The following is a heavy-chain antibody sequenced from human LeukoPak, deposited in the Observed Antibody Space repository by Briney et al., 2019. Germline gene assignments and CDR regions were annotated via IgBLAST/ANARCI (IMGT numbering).Heavy chain of an antibody. CDR3: AREITMVRGVTHDAFDI. V-gene: IGHV3-74*01. D-gene: IGHD3-10*01. J-gene: IGHJ3*02. Sequence: GGSLRLSCAASGFPFWSYCMHWLRQAPAKGLVWVSRINSDGSGTSYADSVKGRFTISRDNAKNTLYLQMNSLSAEDTAVYYCAREITMVRGVTHDAFDIWGQGTMVTVSS. CDR2: INSDGSGT. CDR1: GFPFWSYC.